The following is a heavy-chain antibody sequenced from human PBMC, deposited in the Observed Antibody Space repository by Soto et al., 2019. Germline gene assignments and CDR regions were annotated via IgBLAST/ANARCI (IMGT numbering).Heavy chain of an antibody. J-gene: IGHJ4*02. D-gene: IGHD5-18*01. CDR2: INHSGST. CDR3: ARTWIQLWSRGNFDY. V-gene: IGHV4-34*01. Sequence: PSETLSLTCAVYGGSFSGYYWSWIRQPPGKGLEWIGEINHSGSTNYNPSLKSRVTIPVDTSKNQFSLKLSSVTAADTAVYYCARTWIQLWSRGNFDYWGQGTLVTVYS. CDR1: GGSFSGYY.